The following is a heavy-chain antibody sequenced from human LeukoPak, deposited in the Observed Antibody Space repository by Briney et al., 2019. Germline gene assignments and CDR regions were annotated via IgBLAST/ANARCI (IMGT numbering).Heavy chain of an antibody. Sequence: PSETLSLTCTGSGGSISSYYWSWIRQPPGKGLEWIGYIYYSGSTNYNPSLKSRVTISVDTSKNQFSLKLSSVSAADTAVYYCARLSWGGWYYFDYWGQGTLVTVSS. J-gene: IGHJ4*02. CDR2: IYYSGST. D-gene: IGHD6-19*01. V-gene: IGHV4-59*01. CDR1: GGSISSYY. CDR3: ARLSWGGWYYFDY.